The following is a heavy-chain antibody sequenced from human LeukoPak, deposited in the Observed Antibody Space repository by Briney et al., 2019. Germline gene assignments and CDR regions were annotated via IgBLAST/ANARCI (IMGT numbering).Heavy chain of an antibody. V-gene: IGHV4-38-2*01. D-gene: IGHD6-13*01. J-gene: IGHJ4*02. Sequence: SETLSLTCAVSGYSISSGYYWGWIRQPPGKGLEWIGSIYHSGSTYYNPSLKSRDTISVDKSKNQFSLKLSSVTAADTAVYYCARVDSSSFDYWGQGTLVTVSS. CDR3: ARVDSSSFDY. CDR2: IYHSGST. CDR1: GYSISSGYY.